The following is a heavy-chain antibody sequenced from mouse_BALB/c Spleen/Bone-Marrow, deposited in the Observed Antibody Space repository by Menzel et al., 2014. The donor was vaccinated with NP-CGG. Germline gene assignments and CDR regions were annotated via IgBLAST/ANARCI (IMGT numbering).Heavy chain of an antibody. CDR2: INSDGGVT. V-gene: IGHV5-6-3*01. CDR1: GFTFCSYG. CDR3: ARENPYGNYFDY. Sequence: EVKLMESGGGLVQPGGSLKLSCAASGFTFCSYGMSWVRQTPDKRLELVATINSDGGVTYYPDSVKGRFTISRDNAKNTLYLQMSSLKSEDTAMYYCARENPYGNYFDYWGQGTTLTVSS. J-gene: IGHJ2*01. D-gene: IGHD2-1*01.